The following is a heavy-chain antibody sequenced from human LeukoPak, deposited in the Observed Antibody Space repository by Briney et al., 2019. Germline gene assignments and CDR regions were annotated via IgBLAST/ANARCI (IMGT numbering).Heavy chain of an antibody. CDR3: AKDIWFGESPSDY. CDR1: GFTFTSYS. Sequence: GGSLRLSCAASGFTFTSYSMNWVRQAPGKGLEWVSTISGGGGSTYYADSVKGRFTISRDNSKNTLYLQMNSLRAEDTAVYYCAKDIWFGESPSDYWGQGTLVTVSS. J-gene: IGHJ4*02. V-gene: IGHV3-23*01. D-gene: IGHD3-10*01. CDR2: ISGGGGST.